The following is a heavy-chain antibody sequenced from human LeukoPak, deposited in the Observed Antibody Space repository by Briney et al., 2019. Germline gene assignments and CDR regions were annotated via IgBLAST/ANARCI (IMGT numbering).Heavy chain of an antibody. J-gene: IGHJ2*01. CDR2: IYYSGST. Sequence: LETLSLTCTVSGGSVSGSYYWNWIRQPPGKGLEWIGSIYYSGSTSYNPSLKSRVTISVDTSKNQFSLKLSSVTAADTAVYYCARGVTLIIVVIHDWYFDLWGRGTVFTVSS. V-gene: IGHV4-39*01. CDR3: ARGVTLIIVVIHDWYFDL. CDR1: GGSVSGSYY. D-gene: IGHD3-22*01.